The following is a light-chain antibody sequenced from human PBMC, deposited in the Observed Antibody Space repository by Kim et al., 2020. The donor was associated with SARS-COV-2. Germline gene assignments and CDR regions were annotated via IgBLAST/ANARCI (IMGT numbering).Light chain of an antibody. J-gene: IGKJ4*01. V-gene: IGKV1-33*01. CDR2: DAS. Sequence: DIQMTQSPSSLSTSVGDRVTITCQASQDIGIYLNWYQQKPGKAPKLLIYDASNFETGVPSRFSGSLSGTDFTFTISSLQPEDIATYYCQQYDNLPLTFGGGTKVDIK. CDR1: QDIGIY. CDR3: QQYDNLPLT.